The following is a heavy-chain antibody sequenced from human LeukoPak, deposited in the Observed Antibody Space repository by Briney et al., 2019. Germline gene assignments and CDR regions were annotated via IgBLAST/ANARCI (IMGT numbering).Heavy chain of an antibody. CDR1: GFTFSSYA. V-gene: IGHV3-23*01. J-gene: IGHJ4*02. D-gene: IGHD2-15*01. Sequence: PGGSLRLSCAASGFTFSSYAMSWVRQAPGKGLEWVSAISGSGGSTYYADSVKGRFTISRDNSKNTLYLQMNSLRAEDTAVCYCAKDMVVVVAATSFNYWGQGTLVTVSS. CDR2: ISGSGGST. CDR3: AKDMVVVVAATSFNY.